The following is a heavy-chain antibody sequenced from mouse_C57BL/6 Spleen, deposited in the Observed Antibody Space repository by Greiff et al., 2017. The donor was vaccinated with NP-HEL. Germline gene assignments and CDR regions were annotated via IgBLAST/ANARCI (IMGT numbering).Heavy chain of an antibody. Sequence: DVQLVESGGGLVKPGGSLKLSCAASGFTFSDYGMHWVRQAPEKGLEWVAYISSGSSTIYYADTVKGRFTISRDNAKNTLFLQMTSLRSEDTAMYYCAGRSSGYVYYYAMDYWGQGTSVTVSS. J-gene: IGHJ4*01. CDR3: AGRSSGYVYYYAMDY. CDR2: ISSGSSTI. V-gene: IGHV5-17*01. D-gene: IGHD3-2*02. CDR1: GFTFSDYG.